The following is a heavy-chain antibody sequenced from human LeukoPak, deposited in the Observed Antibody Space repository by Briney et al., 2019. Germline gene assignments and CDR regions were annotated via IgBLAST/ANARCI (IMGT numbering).Heavy chain of an antibody. D-gene: IGHD5-24*01. V-gene: IGHV1-18*01. CDR2: ISAYNGNT. J-gene: IGHJ6*03. CDR1: GYTFTSYG. CDR3: ARVLMATARHVYYYMDV. Sequence: ASVKFSCKASGYTFTSYGMSWVRQAPGQGLAWMGWISAYNGNTNDAQKLQGRVTMTTDTSTSTAYMELRGLRSDDTAGYYRARVLMATARHVYYYMDVWGKGTTVTVSS.